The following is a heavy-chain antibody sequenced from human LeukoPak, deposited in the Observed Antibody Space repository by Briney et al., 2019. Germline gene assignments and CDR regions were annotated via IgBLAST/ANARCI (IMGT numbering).Heavy chain of an antibody. D-gene: IGHD6-19*01. CDR2: ISRSGATI. CDR3: ARDQYSSGSL. CDR1: GFAFSDYY. J-gene: IGHJ4*02. Sequence: VKTGGSLRLSCAASGFAFSDYYMNWIRQAPGEGLEWVSNISRSGATIHYADSVRGRFTISRDNAKNSLYLQMNSLRAEDTAVYYCARDQYSSGSLWGQGTLVTVSS. V-gene: IGHV3-11*04.